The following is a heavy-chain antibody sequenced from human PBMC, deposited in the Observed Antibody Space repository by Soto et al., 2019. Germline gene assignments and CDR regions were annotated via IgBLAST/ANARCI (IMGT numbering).Heavy chain of an antibody. Sequence: GGSLRLSCAASGFTFSSYGMHWVRQAPGKGLEWVAVISYDGSKEYYADSVKGRFSISRDNSKNTLYLQMNNLRAEDTGVYYCAKGLINGRWYAEDWGQGTLVTVSS. D-gene: IGHD6-13*01. V-gene: IGHV3-30*18. J-gene: IGHJ4*02. CDR2: ISYDGSKE. CDR3: AKGLINGRWYAED. CDR1: GFTFSSYG.